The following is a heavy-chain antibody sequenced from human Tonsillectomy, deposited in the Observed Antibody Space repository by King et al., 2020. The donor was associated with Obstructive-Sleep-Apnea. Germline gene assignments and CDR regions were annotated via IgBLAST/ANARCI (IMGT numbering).Heavy chain of an antibody. Sequence: LQLQESGPGLVKPSETLSLTCTVSGDSISRTSYYWGWIRQSPGKGLECIGTIYYTGSTYYNPSLKSRVTISGDTSENQFSLRLSSVTAADTAVYYCARSVYGAIDAFDIWGQGTMVTVSS. CDR3: ARSVYGAIDAFDI. CDR1: GDSISRTSYY. V-gene: IGHV4-39*07. CDR2: IYYTGST. D-gene: IGHD4-17*01. J-gene: IGHJ3*02.